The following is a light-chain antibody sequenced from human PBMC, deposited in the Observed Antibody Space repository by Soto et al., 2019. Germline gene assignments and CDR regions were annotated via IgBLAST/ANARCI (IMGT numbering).Light chain of an antibody. CDR2: AAS. Sequence: DIQMTQSASSLTASLGDRVTITCRASQGIRDDLGWYQQKPGQAPKRLIYAASSLQSGVPSRFSGSGSGTEFTLTINSLQPDDFATYYCQQYKSYWTFGQGTKVDIK. J-gene: IGKJ1*01. CDR3: QQYKSYWT. V-gene: IGKV1-17*01. CDR1: QGIRDD.